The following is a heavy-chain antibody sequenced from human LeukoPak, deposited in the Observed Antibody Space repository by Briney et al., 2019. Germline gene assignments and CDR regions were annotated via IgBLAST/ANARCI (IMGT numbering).Heavy chain of an antibody. J-gene: IGHJ4*02. D-gene: IGHD6-13*01. CDR1: GYSFTSYW. CDR3: ARHVGSSWHVDY. V-gene: IGHV5-51*01. Sequence: GESLKISCKGSGYSFTSYWIGWVRQMPGKGLEWMGIIYPGDSDTRYSPSFQGQVTIPAHNSISPAYLQWSRLKAADTAMYYCARHVGSSWHVDYWGQGTLVTVSS. CDR2: IYPGDSDT.